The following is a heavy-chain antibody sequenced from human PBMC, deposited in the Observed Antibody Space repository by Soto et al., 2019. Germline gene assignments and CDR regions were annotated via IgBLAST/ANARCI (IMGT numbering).Heavy chain of an antibody. V-gene: IGHV2-5*02. J-gene: IGHJ3*02. Sequence: QITLKESGPPLVKPTQTLTLTCTFSGFSLSTSGVGVGWIRQPPGKALEWLALIYWDDDKRYSPSLKSRLTITKDTSKNQVVLTMTNMDPVDTATNYCAHTNGDPDAFYIWGQGTMVTVSS. CDR1: GFSLSTSGVG. CDR3: AHTNGDPDAFYI. CDR2: IYWDDDK. D-gene: IGHD4-17*01.